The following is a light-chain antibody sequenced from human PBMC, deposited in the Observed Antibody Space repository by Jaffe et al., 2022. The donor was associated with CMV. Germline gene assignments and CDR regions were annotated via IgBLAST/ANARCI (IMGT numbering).Light chain of an antibody. CDR3: NSRDTSGTHLV. V-gene: IGLV3-19*01. CDR1: SLRSYS. Sequence: SSELTQDPAVSVALGQTVRITCQGDSLRSYSANWYQQKAGQAPLLVIYNESHRASGIPDRFSGSTSGNTAALTITGAQAEDEADYYCNSRDTSGTHLVFGGGTKLTVL. CDR2: NES. J-gene: IGLJ2*01.